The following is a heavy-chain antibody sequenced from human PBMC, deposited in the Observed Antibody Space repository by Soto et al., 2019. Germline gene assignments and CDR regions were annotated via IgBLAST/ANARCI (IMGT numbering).Heavy chain of an antibody. Sequence: SVKVSCQASGGTFSSYAISWVRQAPGQGLEWMGGIIPIFGTANYAQKFQGRVTITADESTSTAYMELSSLRSEDTAVYYCASVWYESRYNLFYSCGQGSMVTVSS. CDR2: IIPIFGTA. CDR3: ASVWYESRYNLFYS. V-gene: IGHV1-69*13. D-gene: IGHD2-15*01. J-gene: IGHJ5*01. CDR1: GGTFSSYA.